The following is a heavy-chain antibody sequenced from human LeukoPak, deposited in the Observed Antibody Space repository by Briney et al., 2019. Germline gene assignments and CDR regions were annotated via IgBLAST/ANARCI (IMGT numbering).Heavy chain of an antibody. V-gene: IGHV3-48*03. CDR3: ASYGSGSL. CDR2: ISSSGTTI. J-gene: IGHJ4*02. CDR1: GFNFSNFE. D-gene: IGHD3-10*01. Sequence: PGGSLRLSCAASGFNFSNFEMNWVRQAPEKGLEWVSYISSSGTTISYADSVKGRFSISRDNVENSLFLQMTGLRAEDTAVYFCASYGSGSLWGQGTLVTVSS.